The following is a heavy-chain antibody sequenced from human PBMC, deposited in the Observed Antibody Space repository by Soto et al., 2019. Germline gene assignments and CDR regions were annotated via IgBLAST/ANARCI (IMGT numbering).Heavy chain of an antibody. Sequence: SGPTLENPTQTLTLTCTFSGFSLSTTAEGVGWIRQPPGKALEWLALIYWDDDERYSPSLKSRLTITKDTSKNQVVLTMTNVDPVDTATYYCAHGSCSSADCYPNPYLDYWGQGVLVTVSS. CDR3: AHGSCSSADCYPNPYLDY. D-gene: IGHD2-2*01. CDR2: IYWDDDE. J-gene: IGHJ4*02. V-gene: IGHV2-5*02. CDR1: GFSLSTTAEG.